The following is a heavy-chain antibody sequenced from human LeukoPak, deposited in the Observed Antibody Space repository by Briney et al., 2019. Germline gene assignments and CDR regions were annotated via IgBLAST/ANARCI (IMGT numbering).Heavy chain of an antibody. CDR2: INHSGST. D-gene: IGHD3-22*01. V-gene: IGHV4-34*01. J-gene: IGHJ4*02. Sequence: SETLSLTCAVYGGSFSGYYWSWIRQPPGKGLEWIGEINHSGSTNYNPSLKSRVTISVDTSKNQFSLKLSSVTAADTAVYYCARISYYYDSSGYYVSFDYWGQGILVTVSS. CDR1: GGSFSGYY. CDR3: ARISYYYDSSGYYVSFDY.